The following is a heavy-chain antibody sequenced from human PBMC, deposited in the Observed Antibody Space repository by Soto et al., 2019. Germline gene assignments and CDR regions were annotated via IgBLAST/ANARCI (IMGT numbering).Heavy chain of an antibody. CDR3: ASTHSTSWYWFDP. D-gene: IGHD6-13*01. V-gene: IGHV2-26*04. J-gene: IGHJ5*02. CDR2: IFSNDEK. CDR1: GFSLSNAGLG. Sequence: QVTVKESGPVLVKPTETLTLTCTVSGFSLSNAGLGVSWIRQPPGKALEWLAHIFSNDEKSYSTSLKSRLTISKDTSKSQVVLTMTNMDPVDTATYYCASTHSTSWYWFDPWGQGTLVTVSS.